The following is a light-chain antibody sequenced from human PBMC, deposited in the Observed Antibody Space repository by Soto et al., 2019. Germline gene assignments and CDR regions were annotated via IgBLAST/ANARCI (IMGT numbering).Light chain of an antibody. CDR1: SSDVGAYDY. V-gene: IGLV2-11*01. Sequence: QSVLTQPRSVSGSPGHSVTISCTGTSSDVGAYDYVSWYQQHPGKAPKVMIYSVSKRPSGVPDRFSGSKSGNTASLTISGLQPEDEADYYCCSYAGRWVFGGGTKVTVL. J-gene: IGLJ3*02. CDR2: SVS. CDR3: CSYAGRWV.